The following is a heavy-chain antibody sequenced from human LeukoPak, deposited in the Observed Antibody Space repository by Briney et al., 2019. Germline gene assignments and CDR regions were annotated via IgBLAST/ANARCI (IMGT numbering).Heavy chain of an antibody. Sequence: ASVKVSCKASRHTFTGYYMHWVRQAPGQGLEWMGWINSNNGGTKSAQKFQGRVTMTRDTSISTTYMELSSLRSDDTAVYYCAREGRESGSYYGGGDVGAFDIWGQGTMVTVSS. V-gene: IGHV1-2*02. CDR2: INSNNGGT. CDR1: RHTFTGYY. J-gene: IGHJ3*02. CDR3: AREGRESGSYYGGGDVGAFDI. D-gene: IGHD1-26*01.